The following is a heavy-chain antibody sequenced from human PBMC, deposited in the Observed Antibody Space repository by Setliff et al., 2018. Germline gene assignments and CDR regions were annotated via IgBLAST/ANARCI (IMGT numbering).Heavy chain of an antibody. CDR1: GFSINSGTHF. Sequence: SETLSLTCTVSGFSINSGTHFWGWIRQPPGKGLEWIGRIHYSGNTYYNASLKSRVIISVDTAQNQFSLKLSSLTAADTAVYYCAALPLEIYPVGPPDCWGQGTLVTVSS. V-gene: IGHV4-39*01. CDR3: AALPLEIYPVGPPDC. CDR2: IHYSGNT. D-gene: IGHD3-16*02. J-gene: IGHJ4*02.